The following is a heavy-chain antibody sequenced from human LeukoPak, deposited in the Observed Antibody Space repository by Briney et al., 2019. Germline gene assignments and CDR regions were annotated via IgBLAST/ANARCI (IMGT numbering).Heavy chain of an antibody. J-gene: IGHJ4*02. Sequence: ASVKVSCKASGYTFTSYGISWVRHAPGQGREWMGWISAYNGNTNYAQKLQGRVTMTTYTSTSAAYMERRSLRSDDTAVYYCARAYGDYAPLPFDNWGQGTLVTVSS. CDR3: ARAYGDYAPLPFDN. D-gene: IGHD4-17*01. CDR1: GYTFTSYG. CDR2: ISAYNGNT. V-gene: IGHV1-18*01.